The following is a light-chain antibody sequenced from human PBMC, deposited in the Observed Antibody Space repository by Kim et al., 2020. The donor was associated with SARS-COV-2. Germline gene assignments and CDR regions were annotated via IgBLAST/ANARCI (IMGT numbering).Light chain of an antibody. CDR1: QSVSSSY. CDR3: QQYGSSPRT. J-gene: IGKJ1*01. V-gene: IGKV3-20*01. Sequence: PGERATLPCMASQSVSSSYLARYQQTPGQAPRLLIYGASSRATGIPDRFSGSGSGTDFTLTISRLEPEDFAVYYCQQYGSSPRTFGQGTKVDIK. CDR2: GAS.